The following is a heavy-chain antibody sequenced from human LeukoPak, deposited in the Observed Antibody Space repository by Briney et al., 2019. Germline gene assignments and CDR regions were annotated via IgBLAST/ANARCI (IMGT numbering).Heavy chain of an antibody. CDR3: VRGPGGGADSAY. Sequence: GGSLRLSCAASGFTFSGFWMHWVRQAPGKGLVWVSRINTDERTTNYADSVKGRFTISRDNAKNTLYLQMHSLRAEDTAVYYGVRGPGGGADSAYWAQGTLPPASS. V-gene: IGHV3-74*01. CDR1: GFTFSGFW. CDR2: INTDERTT. J-gene: IGHJ4*02. D-gene: IGHD3-16*01.